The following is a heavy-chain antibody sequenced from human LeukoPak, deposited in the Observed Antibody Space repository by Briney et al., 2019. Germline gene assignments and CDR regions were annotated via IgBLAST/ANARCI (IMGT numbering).Heavy chain of an antibody. CDR1: GYTFTSYG. D-gene: IGHD3-3*01. CDR2: INPTGGST. Sequence: ASVKVSCKASGYTFTSYGISWVRQAPGQGLEWMGIINPTGGSTSYAQKFQGRVTMTRDTSTSTVYMELRSLRSEDTAVYYRATVRFLEWLSIYWGQGTLVTVSS. CDR3: ATVRFLEWLSIY. J-gene: IGHJ4*02. V-gene: IGHV1-46*01.